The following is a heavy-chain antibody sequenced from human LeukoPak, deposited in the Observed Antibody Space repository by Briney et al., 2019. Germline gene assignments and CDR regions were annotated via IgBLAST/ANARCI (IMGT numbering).Heavy chain of an antibody. D-gene: IGHD4-17*01. Sequence: ASVKVSCRASGYTFTGYYMHWVRQAPGQGLEWMGGIIPIFGTANYAQKFQGRVTITADKSTSTAYMELSSLRSEDTAVYYCVGGYTVTTFDYWGQGTLVTVSS. CDR1: GYTFTGYY. J-gene: IGHJ4*02. V-gene: IGHV1-69*06. CDR2: IIPIFGTA. CDR3: VGGYTVTTFDY.